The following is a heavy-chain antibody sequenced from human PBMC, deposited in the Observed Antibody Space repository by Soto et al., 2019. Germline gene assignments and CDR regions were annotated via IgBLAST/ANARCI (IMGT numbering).Heavy chain of an antibody. D-gene: IGHD5-18*01. V-gene: IGHV1-69*12. J-gene: IGHJ4*02. Sequence: QVQLVQSGAEVKKRESSVKVSCKAPGGTFSTYAISWVRKAPGQGLEWMGGIIPMFGTANYAQRFQDRVTITADESTNTVYMELSSLRSEDTAVYFCASGIQLWLRRINNGYSGWGQGTLVTVSS. CDR3: ASGIQLWLRRINNGYSG. CDR1: GGTFSTYA. CDR2: IIPMFGTA.